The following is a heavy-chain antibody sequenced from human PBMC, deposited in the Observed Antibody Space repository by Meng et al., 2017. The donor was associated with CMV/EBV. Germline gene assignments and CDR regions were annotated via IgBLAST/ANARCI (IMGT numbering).Heavy chain of an antibody. J-gene: IGHJ4*02. CDR3: AKEDGSGSYSIDY. CDR2: IRYDGSNK. D-gene: IGHD3-10*01. CDR1: GFTFLSYG. V-gene: IGHV3-30*02. Sequence: QATLSVSGGLLGQACASLTLSCAASGFTFLSYGMHWVRSAPGNGLEWVAFIRYDGSNKYYADSVKGRFTISRDNSKNTLYLQMNSLRAEDTAVYYCAKEDGSGSYSIDYWGQGTLVTVSS.